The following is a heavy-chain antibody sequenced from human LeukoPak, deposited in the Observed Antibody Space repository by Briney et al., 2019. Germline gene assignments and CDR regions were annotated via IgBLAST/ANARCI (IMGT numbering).Heavy chain of an antibody. CDR2: ISSSGSTI. CDR3: ARLRWEQTGYSSDY. V-gene: IGHV3-48*03. J-gene: IGHJ4*02. CDR1: GFTFSSYE. D-gene: IGHD4-23*01. Sequence: TGGSLRLSCAASGFTFSSYEMNWVRQAPGKGLEWVSYISSSGSTIYYADSVKGRFTISRDNAKNSLYLQMNSLRAEDTAVFYCARLRWEQTGYSSDYWGQGTLVTVSS.